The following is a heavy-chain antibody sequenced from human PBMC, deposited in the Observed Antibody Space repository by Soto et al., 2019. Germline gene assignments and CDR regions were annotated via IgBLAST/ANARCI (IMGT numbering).Heavy chain of an antibody. CDR1: GGSFSGYD. CDR2: INHSGST. D-gene: IGHD3-10*01. V-gene: IGHV4-34*01. Sequence: PSETLSLTCAVYGGSFSGYDLSWIRQPPGKGLEWIGEINHSGSTNYNPSRKSRVTISVDTSKNQFSLKLSSVTAADTAVYYCARLGVVADRAIVWFGELLPNEGNYFDYWGQGTLVTVSS. CDR3: ARLGVVADRAIVWFGELLPNEGNYFDY. J-gene: IGHJ4*02.